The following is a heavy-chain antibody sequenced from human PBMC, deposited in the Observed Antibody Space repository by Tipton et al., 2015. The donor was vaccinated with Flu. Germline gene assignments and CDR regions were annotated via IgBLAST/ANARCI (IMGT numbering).Heavy chain of an antibody. J-gene: IGHJ4*02. D-gene: IGHD1-1*01. CDR2: IYPDDSDT. V-gene: IGHV5-51*01. CDR3: VRHGRQYSIQTWTTHIDY. CDR1: GYRFTSYW. Sequence: QLVQSGAEVKKPGESLKISCKVSGYRFTSYWIGWVRQMSGKGLEWMAIIYPDDSDTKYSPSLQGQVTVSVDKSTSTVYLQWSDLKATDSAMYYCVRHGRQYSIQTWTTHIDYWGQGTLVTVSS.